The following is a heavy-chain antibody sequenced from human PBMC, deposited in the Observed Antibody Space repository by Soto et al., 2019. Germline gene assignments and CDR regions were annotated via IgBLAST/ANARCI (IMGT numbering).Heavy chain of an antibody. V-gene: IGHV5-10-1*01. CDR3: ARHAVGYCSSTSCQYYYGMDV. CDR1: GYSFTSYW. D-gene: IGHD2-2*01. J-gene: IGHJ6*02. CDR2: IDPSDSYT. Sequence: ESLKISFKGSGYSFTSYWISWVRQIPGKGLEWMGRIDPSDSYTNYSPSFQGHVTISADKSISTAYLQWSSLKASDTAMYYCARHAVGYCSSTSCQYYYGMDVWGQGTTVTVSS.